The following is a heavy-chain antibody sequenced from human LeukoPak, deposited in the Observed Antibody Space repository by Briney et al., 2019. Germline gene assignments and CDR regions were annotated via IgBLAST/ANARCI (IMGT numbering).Heavy chain of an antibody. CDR1: GFTFRSYA. CDR2: ITGSGDRI. CDR3: AKDGTRTTGKFYYYGMDV. V-gene: IGHV3-23*01. D-gene: IGHD1-1*01. J-gene: IGHJ6*02. Sequence: GGSLRLSCAASGFTFRSYAMSWVRQAPGKGLERVSVITGSGDRIHYTESVKGRFTLSRDNSKGTVSLQMSSLRADDTAVYYCAKDGTRTTGKFYYYGMDVWGQGTTVTVSS.